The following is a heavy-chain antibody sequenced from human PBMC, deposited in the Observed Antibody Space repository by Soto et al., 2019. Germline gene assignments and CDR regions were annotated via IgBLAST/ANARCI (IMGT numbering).Heavy chain of an antibody. CDR3: AGTTSHQWYYMDV. D-gene: IGHD1-7*01. V-gene: IGHV6-1*01. J-gene: IGHJ6*03. CDR2: TYYRSKWYH. Sequence: SQTLSLTCAISGDSVSSNSAAWYWIRQSPSRGLEWLGRTYYRSKWYHDYAESVKSRITVTPDTSKNQFSLQLTSVTPEDTAVYYCAGTTSHQWYYMDVWGKGTTVNVSS. CDR1: GDSVSSNSAA.